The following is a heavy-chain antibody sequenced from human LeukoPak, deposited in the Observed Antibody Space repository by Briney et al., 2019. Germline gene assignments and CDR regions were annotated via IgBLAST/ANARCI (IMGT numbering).Heavy chain of an antibody. Sequence: GGSLTLPCAASGFTVSNNYMSWVRQAPGKGLEWVSIIYTCVDTYYAHSVKGRFTISRDNSKNTLYLQMNSLRAEDTAVYYCARDLHYWGQGTLVSVS. CDR2: IYTCVDT. CDR3: ARDLHY. CDR1: GFTVSNNY. J-gene: IGHJ4*02. V-gene: IGHV3-53*01.